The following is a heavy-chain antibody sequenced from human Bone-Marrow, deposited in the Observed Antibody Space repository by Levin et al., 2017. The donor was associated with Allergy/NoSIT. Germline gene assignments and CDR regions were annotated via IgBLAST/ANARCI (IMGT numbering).Heavy chain of an antibody. CDR1: GFSFSSYA. Sequence: GESLKISCVASGFSFSSYAMYWVRQAPGKGLEWVAVIWFDGSSQYYADSVKGRFTITRDNSKNTLYLEMNSLRVEDTAVYYCARNFDFWNGFYAGYETGGLDVWGQGTTVTVS. V-gene: IGHV3-33*07. J-gene: IGHJ6*02. CDR2: IWFDGSSQ. D-gene: IGHD3-3*01. CDR3: ARNFDFWNGFYAGYETGGLDV.